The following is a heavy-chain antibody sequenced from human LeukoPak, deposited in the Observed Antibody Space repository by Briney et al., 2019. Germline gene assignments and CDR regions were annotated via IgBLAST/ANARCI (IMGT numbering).Heavy chain of an antibody. D-gene: IGHD5-24*01. Sequence: SVKVSCKASGGTFSRYAISWVRQAPGQGLEWMGRIIPILGIANYAQKFQGRVTITADKSTSTAYMELSSLRSEDTAVYYCARPGEMATITVAFDIWGQGTMVTVSS. CDR1: GGTFSRYA. V-gene: IGHV1-69*04. CDR3: ARPGEMATITVAFDI. CDR2: IIPILGIA. J-gene: IGHJ3*02.